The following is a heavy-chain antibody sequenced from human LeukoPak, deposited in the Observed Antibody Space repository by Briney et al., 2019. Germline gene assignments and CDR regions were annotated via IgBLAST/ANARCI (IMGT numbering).Heavy chain of an antibody. J-gene: IGHJ4*02. CDR3: ARVLTTVTLFDY. V-gene: IGHV4-34*01. CDR1: GGSFSGYY. D-gene: IGHD4-17*01. CDR2: INHSGST. Sequence: SETLPLTCAVYGGSFSGYYWSWIRQPPGKGLEWIGEINHSGSTNYNPSLKSRVTISVDTSKNQFSLKLSSVTAADTAVYYCARVLTTVTLFDYWGQGTLVTVSS.